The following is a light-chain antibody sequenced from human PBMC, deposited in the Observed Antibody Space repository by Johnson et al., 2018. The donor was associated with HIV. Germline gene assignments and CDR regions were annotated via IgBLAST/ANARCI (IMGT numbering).Light chain of an antibody. V-gene: IGLV1-51*01. Sequence: QSVLTQPPSVSAAPGQKVTISCSGSSCDIGNNYVSWHQQLPGTAPKFLIYDNNKRPSGIPDRISGSKSGTSATLGITGLQTGDEADYYCETWDSSLSGVFGTGTKVTVL. CDR3: ETWDSSLSGV. CDR2: DNN. CDR1: SCDIGNNY. J-gene: IGLJ1*01.